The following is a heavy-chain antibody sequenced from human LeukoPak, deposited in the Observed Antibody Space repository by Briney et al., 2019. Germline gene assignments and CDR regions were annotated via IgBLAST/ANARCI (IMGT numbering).Heavy chain of an antibody. CDR3: ARVRAVAGTGFDY. CDR1: GFTFSSYS. J-gene: IGHJ4*02. V-gene: IGHV3-21*01. Sequence: GGSLRLSCAASGFTFSSYSMTWVRQALGKGLEWVSSISSSSSYIYYADSVKGRFTISRDNAKNSLYLQMNSLRAEDTAVYYCARVRAVAGTGFDYWGQGTLVTVSS. CDR2: ISSSSSYI. D-gene: IGHD6-19*01.